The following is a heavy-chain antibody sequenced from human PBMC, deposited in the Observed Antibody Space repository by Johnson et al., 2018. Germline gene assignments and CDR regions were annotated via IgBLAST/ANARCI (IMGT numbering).Heavy chain of an antibody. V-gene: IGHV3-11*04. CDR2: ISSSSKTI. Sequence: VQLVETGGGLVKPGGSLRLSCAASGFTFSDYYMSWIRQAPGKGLEWISYISSSSKTIFYTDSVRGRFTISRDNAKSSLYLQLNSLRAEDTAVYYCAREAVSIAVVSSDHYYYYYMDVWGKGTTVTVSS. CDR1: GFTFSDYY. D-gene: IGHD6-19*01. CDR3: AREAVSIAVVSSDHYYYYYMDV. J-gene: IGHJ6*03.